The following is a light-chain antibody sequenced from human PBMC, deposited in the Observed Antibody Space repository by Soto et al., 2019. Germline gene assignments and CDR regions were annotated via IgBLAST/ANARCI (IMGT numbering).Light chain of an antibody. CDR3: QQYNNWPRT. CDR1: QRVSSD. V-gene: IGKV3-15*01. J-gene: IGKJ1*01. Sequence: EIVMTQSPATLSVSPGERATLSCRASQRVSSDLAGYHQKPGQAPRLLIYGASTRTTGIPARFSGSGSGTEFTLTINSLQSEDFAVYYCQQYNNWPRTFGQGTKVDIK. CDR2: GAS.